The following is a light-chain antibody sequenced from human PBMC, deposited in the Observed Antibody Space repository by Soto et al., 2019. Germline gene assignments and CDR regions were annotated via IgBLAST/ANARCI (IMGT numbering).Light chain of an antibody. J-gene: IGLJ2*01. Sequence: QSVLTQPASVSGSPGQSITISCTGTSSDIGRYNLVSGYQQHPGKAPKLIIYEDIERPSGVSDRFSGSKSGNTASLTISGLQTEDEADYYCCSYAGGASVVFGGGTKLTVL. CDR1: SSDIGRYNL. CDR3: CSYAGGASVV. CDR2: EDI. V-gene: IGLV2-23*01.